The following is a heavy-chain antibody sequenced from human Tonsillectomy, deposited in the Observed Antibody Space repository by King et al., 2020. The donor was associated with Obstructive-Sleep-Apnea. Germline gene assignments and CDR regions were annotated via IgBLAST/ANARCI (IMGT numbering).Heavy chain of an antibody. V-gene: IGHV3-21*01. CDR2: ISSSSSYI. J-gene: IGHJ6*02. Sequence: VQLVESGGGLVKPGGSLRLSCAASGFTFSSYSMNWVRQAPGKGLEWVSSISSSSSYIYYADSVKGRFTISRDNAKNSLYLQMNSLRAEDTAVYYCAREWREESSSWYAPSDYYGMDVWGQGTTVTVSS. CDR1: GFTFSSYS. CDR3: AREWREESSSWYAPSDYYGMDV. D-gene: IGHD6-13*01.